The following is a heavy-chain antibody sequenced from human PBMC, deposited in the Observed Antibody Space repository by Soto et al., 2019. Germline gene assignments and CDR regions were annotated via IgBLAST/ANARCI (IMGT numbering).Heavy chain of an antibody. D-gene: IGHD6-6*01. J-gene: IGHJ5*02. CDR2: ISSSGSTI. CDR1: GFTFSGYY. V-gene: IGHV3-11*01. CDR3: ARSTAYSSSSWFDP. Sequence: GSLRLSCAASGFTFSGYYMNWIRQAPGKGLEWVSYISSSGSTIYYADSVKGRFTISRDNAKNSLYLQMNSLRAEDTAVYYCARSTAYSSSSWFDPWGQGTLVTVSS.